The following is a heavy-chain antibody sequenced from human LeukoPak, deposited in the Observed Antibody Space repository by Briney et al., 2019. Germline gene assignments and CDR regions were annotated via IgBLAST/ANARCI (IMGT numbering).Heavy chain of an antibody. CDR1: GGSVSSGSYY. CDR3: ARVKRVAVAEYYYYYGMDV. J-gene: IGHJ6*02. Sequence: SETLSLTCTVSGGSVSSGSYYWSWIRQPPGKGLEWIGYIYYSGSTNYNPSLKSRVTISVDTSKNQFSLKLSSVTAADTAVYYCARVKRVAVAEYYYYYGMDVWGQGTTVTVSS. CDR2: IYYSGST. D-gene: IGHD6-19*01. V-gene: IGHV4-61*01.